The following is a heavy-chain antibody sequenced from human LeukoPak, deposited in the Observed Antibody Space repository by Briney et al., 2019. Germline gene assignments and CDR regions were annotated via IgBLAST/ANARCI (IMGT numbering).Heavy chain of an antibody. CDR1: GFTFSDYY. D-gene: IGHD3-22*01. J-gene: IGHJ3*02. V-gene: IGHV3-11*04. CDR2: ISSSGSTI. CDR3: ARAPRPYYDKNAFDI. Sequence: GGSLRLSCAASGFTFSDYYMSWIRQAPGKGLEWVSCISSSGSTIYYADSVKGRFTISRDNAKNSLYLQMNSLRAEDTAVYYCARAPRPYYDKNAFDIWGQGTIVTVSS.